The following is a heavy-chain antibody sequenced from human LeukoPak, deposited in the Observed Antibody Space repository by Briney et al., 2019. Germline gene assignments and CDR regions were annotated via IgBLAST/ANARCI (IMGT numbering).Heavy chain of an antibody. D-gene: IGHD1-26*01. Sequence: EASVKVSCKASGYTFADYYLHWVRQAPGQGLEWMGWIDSKSGATHYEQKLQGTVTMTRDTSITTVYLELSSLKFDDTAVYYCARDVGGVRRFDPWGQGTLVTVSS. CDR2: IDSKSGAT. J-gene: IGHJ5*02. CDR3: ARDVGGVRRFDP. V-gene: IGHV1-2*02. CDR1: GYTFADYY.